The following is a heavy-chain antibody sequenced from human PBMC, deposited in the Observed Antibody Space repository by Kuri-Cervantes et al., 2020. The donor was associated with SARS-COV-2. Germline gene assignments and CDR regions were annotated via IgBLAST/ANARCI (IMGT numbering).Heavy chain of an antibody. D-gene: IGHD2-2*01. CDR3: AKDSPEIVVVPAAPLYFDL. CDR2: ISGSGGST. V-gene: IGHV3-23*01. Sequence: GESLKISCAASGFTFSSYAMSWVRQAPGKGLEWVSAISGSGGSTYYADSVKGRFTISRDNSKNTLYLQMNSLRAEDTAVYYCAKDSPEIVVVPAAPLYFDLWGRDTLVTVSS. CDR1: GFTFSSYA. J-gene: IGHJ2*01.